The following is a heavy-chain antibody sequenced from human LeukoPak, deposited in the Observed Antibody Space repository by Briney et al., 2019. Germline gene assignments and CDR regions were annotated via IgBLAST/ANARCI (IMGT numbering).Heavy chain of an antibody. V-gene: IGHV3-48*03. CDR1: GFTFSSYQ. Sequence: GGSLRLSCAASGFTFSSYQMTWVRQAPGKGLQWVSYITSTGTTIHYADSVKGRFTISRDNANNSLFLQMNSLRAEDTAVYYCANVLDSSSWYYFDYWGQGTLVTVSS. CDR3: ANVLDSSSWYYFDY. J-gene: IGHJ4*02. D-gene: IGHD6-13*01. CDR2: ITSTGTTI.